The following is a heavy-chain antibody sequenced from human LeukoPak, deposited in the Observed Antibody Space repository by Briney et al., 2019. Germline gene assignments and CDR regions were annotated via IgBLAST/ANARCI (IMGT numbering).Heavy chain of an antibody. Sequence: ASVKVSCKASGGTFSSYAISWVRQAPGQGLEWMGIINPSGGNTSYAQKFQGRVTATRDTSTSTVYMELSSLRSEDTAVYYCTRDVSDCSGGSCYSYFDYWGQGSLVTVSS. J-gene: IGHJ4*02. CDR3: TRDVSDCSGGSCYSYFDY. CDR2: INPSGGNT. V-gene: IGHV1-46*01. CDR1: GGTFSSYA. D-gene: IGHD2-15*01.